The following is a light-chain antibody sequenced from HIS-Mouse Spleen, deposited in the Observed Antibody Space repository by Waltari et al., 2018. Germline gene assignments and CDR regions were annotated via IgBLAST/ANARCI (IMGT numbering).Light chain of an antibody. CDR3: GTWDSSLSAWV. CDR1: SSNIGNNY. J-gene: IGLJ3*02. CDR2: DTT. V-gene: IGLV1-51*01. Sequence: QSVLTQPPSVSAAPGQKVTISCSGSSSNIGNNYVSWYQQPPGTATKLLIYDTTKRPPGIPDQFPGSKSGTSATLGITGLQTADEADYYCGTWDSSLSAWVFGGGTKLTVL.